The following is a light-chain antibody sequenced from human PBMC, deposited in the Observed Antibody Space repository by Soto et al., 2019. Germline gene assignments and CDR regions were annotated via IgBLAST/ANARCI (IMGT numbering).Light chain of an antibody. CDR1: SSDVGNYNL. Sequence: QSALTQPASVSGSPGQSITISCTGTSSDVGNYNLVSWYQQHPGKAPKLMIYEGSKRPSGVSNRFSGSKSGNTASLTISILQAEDEADYYCCSYAGSSTYVFGTGTKVIVL. V-gene: IGLV2-23*01. J-gene: IGLJ1*01. CDR2: EGS. CDR3: CSYAGSSTYV.